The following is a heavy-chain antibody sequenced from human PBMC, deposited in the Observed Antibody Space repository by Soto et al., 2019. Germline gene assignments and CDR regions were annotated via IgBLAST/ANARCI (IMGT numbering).Heavy chain of an antibody. CDR3: ARVGVLAYGMDV. CDR1: GFTVSSNY. V-gene: IGHV3-53*01. Sequence: GGSLRLSCAASGFTVSSNYMSWVRQAPGKGLEWVSVIYSGGSTYYADSVKGRFTISRDNSKNTLYLQMNSLRAEDTAVYYCARVGVLAYGMDVWGQGTTVTVPS. CDR2: IYSGGST. J-gene: IGHJ6*02. D-gene: IGHD3-16*01.